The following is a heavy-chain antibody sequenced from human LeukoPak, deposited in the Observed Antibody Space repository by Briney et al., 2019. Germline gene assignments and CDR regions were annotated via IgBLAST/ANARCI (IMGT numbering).Heavy chain of an antibody. V-gene: IGHV3-30*02. D-gene: IGHD6-19*01. CDR1: GFRFSSYG. Sequence: GGSLRLSCAASGFRFSSYGMHWVRQAPGKGLDWVAYIRYDGINEYYADSVKGRFTISRDLSKNTLFLQMNSLRAEDTAVYYCARDAHHPTGTAVAGTGFDYWGQGTLVTVSS. CDR3: ARDAHHPTGTAVAGTGFDY. CDR2: IRYDGINE. J-gene: IGHJ4*02.